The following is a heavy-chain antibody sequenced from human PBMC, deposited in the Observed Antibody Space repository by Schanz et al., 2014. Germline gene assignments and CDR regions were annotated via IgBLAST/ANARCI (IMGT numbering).Heavy chain of an antibody. Sequence: EVQLVESGGGLVQPGESLRLSCAVSGFSFSSYSMSWVRQAPGKGLEWIAYISSGGTTIYYADSVKGRFTISRDNAKSSLYLQMNSLRDEDTAVYYCAKERIAAAWTFDYWGQGTLVTVSS. J-gene: IGHJ4*02. V-gene: IGHV3-48*02. CDR1: GFSFSSYS. D-gene: IGHD6-13*01. CDR2: ISSGGTTI. CDR3: AKERIAAAWTFDY.